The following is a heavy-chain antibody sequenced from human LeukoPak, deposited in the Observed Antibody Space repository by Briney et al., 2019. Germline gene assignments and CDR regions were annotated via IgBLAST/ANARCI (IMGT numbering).Heavy chain of an antibody. Sequence: SETLSLTCTVSGGSISSYYWSWVRQPPGKGLEWVGYIYYSGSANYNPSLKSRVTISVDTSKNQFSLKLSSVTAADTAVYYCASSIVGATTPPMVDYWGQGTLVTVSS. CDR3: ASSIVGATTPPMVDY. CDR2: IYYSGSA. D-gene: IGHD1-26*01. V-gene: IGHV4-59*01. CDR1: GGSISSYY. J-gene: IGHJ4*02.